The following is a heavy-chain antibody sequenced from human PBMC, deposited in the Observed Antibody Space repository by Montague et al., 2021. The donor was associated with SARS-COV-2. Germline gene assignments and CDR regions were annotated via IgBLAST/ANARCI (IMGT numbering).Heavy chain of an antibody. J-gene: IGHJ4*02. CDR3: ASYRDYGDYY. CDR2: IYYSGST. Sequence: SETLSLTCTVSGGSISSSSYYWGWIRQPPGKGLEWIGSIYYSGSTYYNPSLKSRATISGDRPKNQFSLRVTSVSAADTAVYSCASYRDYGDYYWGQGILVTVSS. D-gene: IGHD4-17*01. V-gene: IGHV4-39*07. CDR1: GGSISSSSYY.